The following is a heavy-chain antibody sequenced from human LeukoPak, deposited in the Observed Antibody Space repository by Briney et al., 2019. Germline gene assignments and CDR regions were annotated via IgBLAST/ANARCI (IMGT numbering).Heavy chain of an antibody. Sequence: SETLSLTCTVSGGSISSYYWRWIRQPAGKGLEWIGRIYTSGSTNYNPSLKSRVTMSVDTSKNQFSLKLSSVTAADTAVYYCARASDYGDYEGFIDYWGQGTLVTVSS. CDR2: IYTSGST. D-gene: IGHD4-17*01. J-gene: IGHJ4*02. V-gene: IGHV4-4*07. CDR3: ARASDYGDYEGFIDY. CDR1: GGSISSYY.